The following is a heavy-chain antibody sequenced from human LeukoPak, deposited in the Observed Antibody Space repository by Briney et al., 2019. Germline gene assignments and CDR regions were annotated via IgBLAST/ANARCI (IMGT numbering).Heavy chain of an antibody. CDR2: IYYSGSA. V-gene: IGHV4-39*01. D-gene: IGHD1-14*01. Sequence: SETLSLTCTVSNGSISSSNYYWGWIRQPPGMGLEWIGSIYYSGSAYYHPSLKSRGTISIDTSKNQFSLKMSSVTAADTAVYYCARRGITTRAAFDIWGQGTMVIVSS. J-gene: IGHJ3*02. CDR1: NGSISSSNYY. CDR3: ARRGITTRAAFDI.